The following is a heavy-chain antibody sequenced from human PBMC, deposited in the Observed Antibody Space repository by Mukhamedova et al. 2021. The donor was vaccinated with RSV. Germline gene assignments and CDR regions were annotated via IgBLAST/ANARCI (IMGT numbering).Heavy chain of an antibody. CDR2: QSTWGSYI. V-gene: IGHV3-21*01. Sequence: VSTQSTWGSYIYFADSVKGRFTISRDNAKNSLYLQMNSLRAEDTAVYYCARDPIGVVPATIGYMDVWGKGTTVTVSS. D-gene: IGHD2-2*01. CDR3: ARDPIGVVPATIGYMDV. J-gene: IGHJ6*03.